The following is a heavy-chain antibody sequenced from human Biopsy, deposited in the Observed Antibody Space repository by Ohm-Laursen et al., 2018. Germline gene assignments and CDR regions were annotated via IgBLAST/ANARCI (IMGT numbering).Heavy chain of an antibody. Sequence: GSLRLSCAAPGFTFTDYDISWVRHVPGQGLEWLALISPSSTTIYYADSVRGRFFISRDDAKNSVSLEMSSPRADDTALYFCARNVRLEMTDHSGVTTYSRYFAMDAWGRGTTVTASS. V-gene: IGHV3-11*01. D-gene: IGHD1-1*01. CDR2: ISPSSTTI. J-gene: IGHJ6*02. CDR3: ARNVRLEMTDHSGVTTYSRYFAMDA. CDR1: GFTFTDYD.